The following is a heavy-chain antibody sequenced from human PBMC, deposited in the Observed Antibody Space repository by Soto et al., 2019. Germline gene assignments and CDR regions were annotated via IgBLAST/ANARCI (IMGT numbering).Heavy chain of an antibody. Sequence: QLQLQESGPGLVKPSETLSLTCTVSGGSISSSSYYWGWIRQPPGKGLEWIGSIYYSGSTYYNPSLKSRVTISVDTSKNQFSLKRSSVTAADTAVYYCARHFNGGYSGYDGAFRVDYWGQGTLVTVSS. CDR2: IYYSGST. CDR1: GGSISSSSYY. D-gene: IGHD5-12*01. J-gene: IGHJ4*02. CDR3: ARHFNGGYSGYDGAFRVDY. V-gene: IGHV4-39*01.